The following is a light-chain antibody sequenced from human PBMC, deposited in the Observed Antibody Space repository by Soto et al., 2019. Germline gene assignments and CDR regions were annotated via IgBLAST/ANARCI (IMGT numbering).Light chain of an antibody. J-gene: IGKJ4*01. CDR2: GAS. CDR3: QQYNNWPLT. Sequence: EIVMTQSPATLSVSPGERATLSCRASQSVSSNLAWYQQKPGQAPRLLISGASTRATGIPARFSGSGPGTELTRTISSLQSEDFAVYYCQQYNNWPLTFGGGTKVDIK. CDR1: QSVSSN. V-gene: IGKV3-15*01.